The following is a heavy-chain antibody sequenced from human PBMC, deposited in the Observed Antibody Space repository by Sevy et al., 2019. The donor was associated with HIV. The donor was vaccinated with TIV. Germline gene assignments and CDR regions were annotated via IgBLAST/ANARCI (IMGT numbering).Heavy chain of an antibody. CDR3: ARDSGWLQLGDDY. J-gene: IGHJ4*02. CDR1: GFTFSNAW. Sequence: GGSLRLSCAASGFTFSNAWMSWVRQAPGKGLEWVGRIKSKTDGGTTDYAAPVKGRFTISRDDSKNTLYLQMNSLRDEDTAVYYCARDSGWLQLGDDYWGQGTLVTVSS. D-gene: IGHD5-12*01. V-gene: IGHV3-15*01. CDR2: IKSKTDGGTT.